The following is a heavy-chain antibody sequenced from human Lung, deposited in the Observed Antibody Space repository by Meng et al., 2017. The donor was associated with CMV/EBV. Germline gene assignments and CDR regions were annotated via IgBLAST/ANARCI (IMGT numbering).Heavy chain of an antibody. CDR2: ISSSGSTI. Sequence: SLKISXAASRFTLSSYEMNWVRQAPGKGLEWVSYISSSGSTIYYADSVKGRFTISRDNAKNSLYLQMNSLRAEDTAVYYCARDSSGYSYGSHGYYYGMDVWGQGTTVTVSS. CDR3: ARDSSGYSYGSHGYYYGMDV. V-gene: IGHV3-48*03. D-gene: IGHD5-18*01. CDR1: RFTLSSYE. J-gene: IGHJ6*02.